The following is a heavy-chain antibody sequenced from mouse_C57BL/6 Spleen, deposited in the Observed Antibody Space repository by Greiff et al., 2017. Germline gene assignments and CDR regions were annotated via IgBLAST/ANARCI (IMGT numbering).Heavy chain of an antibody. CDR2: IYPGSGST. CDR3: ARDDYDPAWFAY. D-gene: IGHD2-4*01. V-gene: IGHV1-55*01. CDR1: GYTFTSYW. Sequence: QVQLQQPGAELVKPGASVKMSCKASGYTFTSYWITWVKQRPGQGREWIGDIYPGSGSTNYNEKFKSKATLTVDTSSSTAYMQLSSLTSEDSAVYYCARDDYDPAWFAYWGQGTLVTVSA. J-gene: IGHJ3*01.